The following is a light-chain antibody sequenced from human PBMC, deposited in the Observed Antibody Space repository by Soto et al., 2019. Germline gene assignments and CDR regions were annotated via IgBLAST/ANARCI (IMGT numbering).Light chain of an antibody. V-gene: IGKV3-11*01. CDR3: QQRRHWLCA. CDR1: QGVSGY. Sequence: EILLTQSPATLSLSPGNRATLSCRASQGVSGYLAWYQQKPGQAPRLLIYDASTRATGIPASFSGSGSGPNFSLTVTRLEPEDGAVYYRQQRRHWLCASGGGTKVEF. J-gene: IGKJ4*01. CDR2: DAS.